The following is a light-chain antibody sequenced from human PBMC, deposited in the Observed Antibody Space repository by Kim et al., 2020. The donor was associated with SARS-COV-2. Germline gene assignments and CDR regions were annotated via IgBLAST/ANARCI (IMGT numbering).Light chain of an antibody. CDR2: EVN. Sequence: GQPIANGCTGKDSDLGAYTRISWYQQHPGKYPKLIIYEVNKRPSGISDRFSGAKSGYSVSLTITGLRADDEADYYCSSSTIYDTWLFGRGTQLTVL. V-gene: IGLV2-23*02. CDR1: DSDLGAYTR. CDR3: SSSTIYDTWL. J-gene: IGLJ3*02.